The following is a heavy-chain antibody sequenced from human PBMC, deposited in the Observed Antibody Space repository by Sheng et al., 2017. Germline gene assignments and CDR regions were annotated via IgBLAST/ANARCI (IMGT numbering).Heavy chain of an antibody. Sequence: QVQLQESGPGLVKPSETLSLTCTVSGGSISSYYWSWIRQPPGKGLEWIGYIYYSGSTNYNPSLKSRVTISVDTSKNQFSLKLSSVTAADTAVYYCARAIVGADWFDPWGQGTLVTVSS. CDR1: GGSISSYY. CDR2: IYYSGST. J-gene: IGHJ5*02. D-gene: IGHD1-26*01. CDR3: ARAIVGADWFDP. V-gene: IGHV4-59*12.